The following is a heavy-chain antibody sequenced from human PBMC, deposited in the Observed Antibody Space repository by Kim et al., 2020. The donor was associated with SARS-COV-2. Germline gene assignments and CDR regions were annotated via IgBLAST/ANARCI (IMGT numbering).Heavy chain of an antibody. CDR3: AGGPDTAKTGY. V-gene: IGHV4-39*01. Sequence: TYDNPSLNSRVTISVDASKNQFSLRLSSLTAADTAVYYCAGGPDTAKTGYWGQGTLVTVSS. CDR2: T. D-gene: IGHD5-18*01. J-gene: IGHJ4*02.